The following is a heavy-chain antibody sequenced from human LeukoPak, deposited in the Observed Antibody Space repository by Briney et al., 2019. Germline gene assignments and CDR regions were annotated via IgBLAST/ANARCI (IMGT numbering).Heavy chain of an antibody. CDR2: ISAYNGNT. J-gene: IGHJ4*02. Sequence: ASVKVSCKASGYTFTSYGISWVRQAPGQGLEWMGWISAYNGNTNYAQKLQGRVTMTTDTSTSTAYMELRSLRSDDTAVYYCARGRDVLLWFGEPEPPDYWGQGTLVTVSS. V-gene: IGHV1-18*04. D-gene: IGHD3-10*01. CDR3: ARGRDVLLWFGEPEPPDY. CDR1: GYTFTSYG.